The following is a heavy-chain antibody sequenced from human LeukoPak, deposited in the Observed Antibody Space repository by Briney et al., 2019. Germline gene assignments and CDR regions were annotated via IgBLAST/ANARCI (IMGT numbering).Heavy chain of an antibody. D-gene: IGHD3-10*01. V-gene: IGHV3-30*18. J-gene: IGHJ4*02. CDR2: ISYDGSNK. Sequence: GGSLRLSCAASGFTFSSYGMHWVRQAPGKGLEWVAVISYDGSNKYYADSVKGRFTISRDNSKNTLYLQMYSLRAEDTAVYYCAKDLTYYGSGSYYAGGFDYWGQGTLVTVSS. CDR3: AKDLTYYGSGSYYAGGFDY. CDR1: GFTFSSYG.